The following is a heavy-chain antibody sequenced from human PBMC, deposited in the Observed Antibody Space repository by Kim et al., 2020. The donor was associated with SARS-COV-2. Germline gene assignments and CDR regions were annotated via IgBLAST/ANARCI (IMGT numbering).Heavy chain of an antibody. V-gene: IGHV3-74*01. Sequence: DAVKGRFTISRDKAKNTLYLQMNSRRAEDKAVYYCARKGSGWYDGAGDDYWGQGTLVTVSS. CDR3: ARKGSGWYDGAGDDY. D-gene: IGHD6-19*01. J-gene: IGHJ4*02.